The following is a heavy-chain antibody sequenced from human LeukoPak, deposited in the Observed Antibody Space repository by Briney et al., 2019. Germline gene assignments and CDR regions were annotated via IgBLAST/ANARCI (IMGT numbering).Heavy chain of an antibody. J-gene: IGHJ6*04. D-gene: IGHD4-23*01. CDR2: IRYDGSKK. V-gene: IGHV3-30*02. Sequence: PGGSLRLSCAASGFTFNRYGVHWVRQAPGKGLEWVAFIRYDGSKKDYADSVKGRFTISRDNSKNTLYLQMNSLRAEDTAFYYCAKEDYGGNMDVWGKGTTVTVSS. CDR1: GFTFNRYG. CDR3: AKEDYGGNMDV.